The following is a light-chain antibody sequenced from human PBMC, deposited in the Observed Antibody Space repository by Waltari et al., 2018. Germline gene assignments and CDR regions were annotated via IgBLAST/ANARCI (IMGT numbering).Light chain of an antibody. CDR2: GAS. Sequence: EIVMTQSPATLSVSPGERATLSCRASQSIGSPLAWYQQTPGQGPRLLIYGASTRATGIPARFSGRGSGTEFTLTISSLQSEDFAVYFCQQYDNWPRTFGQGTKVEI. CDR1: QSIGSP. J-gene: IGKJ1*01. V-gene: IGKV3-15*01. CDR3: QQYDNWPRT.